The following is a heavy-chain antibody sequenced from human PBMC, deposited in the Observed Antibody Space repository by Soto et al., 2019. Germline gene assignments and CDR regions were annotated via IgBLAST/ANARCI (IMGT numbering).Heavy chain of an antibody. J-gene: IGHJ4*01. V-gene: IGHV1-69*02. CDR3: ARDYGDIGFDY. CDR2: IIPILGIA. Sequence: QVQLVQSGAEVKKPGSSVKVSCKASGGTFSSYTISWVRQAPGQGLEWMGRIIPILGIANYAQKFQGRVTITAEKAPRIAYMEVSSLRAEDTAVYYWARDYGDIGFDYWGQGTLVTVSS. CDR1: GGTFSSYT. D-gene: IGHD4-17*01.